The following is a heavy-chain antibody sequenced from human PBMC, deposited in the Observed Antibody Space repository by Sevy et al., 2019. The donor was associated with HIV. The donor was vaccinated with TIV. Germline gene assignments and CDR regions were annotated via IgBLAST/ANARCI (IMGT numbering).Heavy chain of an antibody. D-gene: IGHD3-22*01. Sequence: GGSLRLSCAASGFTVSSNYMSWVRQAPGKGLEWVSVIYSGGSTYYADSVKGRFTISRDNSKNTLYLQMNSVRAEDTAVYYCARDLSYYYDSSGSWGQGTLVTVSS. J-gene: IGHJ5*02. CDR3: ARDLSYYYDSSGS. V-gene: IGHV3-53*01. CDR1: GFTVSSNY. CDR2: IYSGGST.